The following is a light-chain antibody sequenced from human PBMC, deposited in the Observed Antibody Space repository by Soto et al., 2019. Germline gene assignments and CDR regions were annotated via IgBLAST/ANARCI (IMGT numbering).Light chain of an antibody. Sequence: EIVLMQSPGTLSLSPGEIATLSCRASQSVSNNYLAWYQQKPGQAPRLVIYGASSRATGIPDRFSGSGSGTDFTLTISRLEPEDFAVYYCQQYGSLWTFGQGPKVDIK. CDR2: GAS. J-gene: IGKJ1*01. CDR3: QQYGSLWT. V-gene: IGKV3-20*01. CDR1: QSVSNNY.